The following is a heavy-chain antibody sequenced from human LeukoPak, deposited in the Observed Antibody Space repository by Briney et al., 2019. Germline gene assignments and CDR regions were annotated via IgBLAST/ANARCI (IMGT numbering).Heavy chain of an antibody. V-gene: IGHV3-30*18. J-gene: IGHJ6*02. D-gene: IGHD5-18*01. CDR3: AKDMVGWIQLWLHYYYYGMDV. Sequence: GGSLRLSCAASGFTFSSYGMHWVRQAPGKGLEWVAVISYDGSNKYYADSVKGRFTISRDNSKNTLYLQMNSLRAEDTAVYYCAKDMVGWIQLWLHYYYYGMDVWGQGTTVTVSS. CDR2: ISYDGSNK. CDR1: GFTFSSYG.